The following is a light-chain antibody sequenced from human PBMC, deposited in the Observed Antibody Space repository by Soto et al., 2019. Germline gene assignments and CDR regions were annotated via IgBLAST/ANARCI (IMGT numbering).Light chain of an antibody. CDR1: QSVSVY. V-gene: IGKV3-11*01. J-gene: IGKJ4*01. CDR3: KQRSNWHAT. Sequence: EIVLTPSPPTLSLPPGNRATLSCRASQSVSVYLARYQQKPGQAPRLLIYDASNRATGIPARFSGSGAGEDLRPTVSGLEREDFEVYYCKQRSNWHATIVGVTKV. CDR2: DAS.